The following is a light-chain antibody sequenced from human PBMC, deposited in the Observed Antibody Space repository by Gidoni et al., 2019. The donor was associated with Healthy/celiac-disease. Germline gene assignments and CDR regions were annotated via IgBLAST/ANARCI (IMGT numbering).Light chain of an antibody. CDR3: CSYAGSYTWV. J-gene: IGLJ3*02. V-gene: IGLV2-11*01. CDR1: SSDVGGYNY. Sequence: QSALTQPRSVSGSPGQSVTISCTGTSSDVGGYNYVSWYQQHPGNAPKLMIYDVSKRPPGVPVRFSGSKSGNTASLTISGLQAEDEADYYCCSYAGSYTWVFGGGTKLTVL. CDR2: DVS.